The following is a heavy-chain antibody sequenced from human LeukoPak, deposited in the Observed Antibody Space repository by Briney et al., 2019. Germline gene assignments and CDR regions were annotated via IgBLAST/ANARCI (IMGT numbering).Heavy chain of an antibody. V-gene: IGHV3-48*04. D-gene: IGHD3-10*02. CDR2: ISSSGSTI. CDR1: GFTFGIYA. Sequence: GGSLRLSCAASGFTFGIYAMSWVRQAPGKGLEWVSYISSSGSTIYYADSVKGRFTISRDNAKSSLYLQMNSLRAEDTADCAELGITMIGGVWGKGTTVTISS. CDR3: LGITMIGGV. J-gene: IGHJ6*04.